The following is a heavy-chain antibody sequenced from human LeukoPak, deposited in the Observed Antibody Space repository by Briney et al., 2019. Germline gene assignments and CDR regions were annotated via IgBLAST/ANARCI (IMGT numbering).Heavy chain of an antibody. CDR1: GGTFTNYA. D-gene: IGHD3-16*01. CDR3: ARNLGPGDAFDI. V-gene: IGHV1-69*05. Sequence: SVKVSCKASGGTFTNYAISWVRQAPGQGLEWMGGIIPMYGRGNYAQKFQGRVTITTDESTSTAYMELSSLGSEDTAVYYCARNLGPGDAFDIWGQGTMVTVSS. CDR2: IIPMYGRG. J-gene: IGHJ3*02.